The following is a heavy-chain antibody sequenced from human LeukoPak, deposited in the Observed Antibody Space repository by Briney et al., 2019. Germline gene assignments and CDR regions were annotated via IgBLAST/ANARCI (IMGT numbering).Heavy chain of an antibody. D-gene: IGHD3-22*01. CDR2: ISSNGGST. V-gene: IGHV3-64*01. J-gene: IGHJ3*02. Sequence: GGPLRLSCAASGFTFSSYAMHWVRQAPGKGLEYVSAISSNGGSTYYANSVKGRFIISRDNSKNTLYLQMGSLRAEDMAVYYCAATDSSGYYLAFDIWGQGTMVTVSS. CDR3: AATDSSGYYLAFDI. CDR1: GFTFSSYA.